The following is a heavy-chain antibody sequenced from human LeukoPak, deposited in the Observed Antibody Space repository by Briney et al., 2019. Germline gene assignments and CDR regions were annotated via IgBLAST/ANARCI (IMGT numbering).Heavy chain of an antibody. V-gene: IGHV4-34*01. CDR3: ARGGGGSSWYWDWFDP. CDR2: INHSGST. CDR1: GGSFSGYY. D-gene: IGHD6-13*01. J-gene: IGHJ5*02. Sequence: PSETLSLTCAVYGGSFSGYYWSWIRQPPGKGLEWIGEINHSGSTNYNPSLKSRVTISVDTSKNQFSLKLSSVTAADTAVYYCARGGGGSSWYWDWFDPWGQGTLVTVSS.